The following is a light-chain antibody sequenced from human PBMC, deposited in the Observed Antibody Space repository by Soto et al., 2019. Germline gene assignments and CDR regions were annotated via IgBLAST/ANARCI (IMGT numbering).Light chain of an antibody. CDR3: SSYTTDSTVL. J-gene: IGLJ2*01. Sequence: QSALTQPASVSASPGQSITISCSGTSSDVGAFIYVSWYQQHPGKAPKVMIYEVNNRPSGVSDRFSGSKSGNTASLTISGLQAEDEADYYCSSYTTDSTVLFGGGTQLTVL. V-gene: IGLV2-14*01. CDR1: SSDVGAFIY. CDR2: EVN.